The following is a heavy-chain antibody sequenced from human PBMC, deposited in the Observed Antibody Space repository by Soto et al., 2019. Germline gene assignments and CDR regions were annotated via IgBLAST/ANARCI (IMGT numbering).Heavy chain of an antibody. Sequence: SETLSLTCTVSGGSISGGDDYWSWIRQHPGKGLEWIGYIYYSGSRYYNPSLESRVSISVDKSKNQFSLKLSSVTAADTAVYYFARDRGGYSSSSFAFDIWGQGTMVT. D-gene: IGHD6-6*01. J-gene: IGHJ3*02. CDR2: IYYSGSR. CDR3: ARDRGGYSSSSFAFDI. CDR1: GGSISGGDDY. V-gene: IGHV4-31*03.